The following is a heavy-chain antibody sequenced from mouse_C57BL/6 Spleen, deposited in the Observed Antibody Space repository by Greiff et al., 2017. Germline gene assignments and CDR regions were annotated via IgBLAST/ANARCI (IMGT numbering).Heavy chain of an antibody. CDR2: IHPNSGST. V-gene: IGHV1-64*01. Sequence: QVQLQQPGAELVKPGASVKLSCKASGYTFTSYWMHWVKQRPGQGLEWIGMIHPNSGSTNYNEKFKSKAPLTVDKSSSTAYRQLSSLTSEDSAVYYCARVGNWYFDVWGTGTTVTVSS. D-gene: IGHD1-1*01. CDR1: GYTFTSYW. J-gene: IGHJ1*03. CDR3: ARVGNWYFDV.